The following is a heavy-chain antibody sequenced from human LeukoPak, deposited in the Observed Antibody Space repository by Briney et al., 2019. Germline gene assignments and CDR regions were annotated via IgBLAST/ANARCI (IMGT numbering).Heavy chain of an antibody. CDR3: ARDKSGYDWVDYFDY. V-gene: IGHV3-21*01. D-gene: IGHD5-12*01. CDR1: GFTFSSYS. Sequence: PGGSLRLSCAASGFTFSSYSMNWVRQAPGKGLEWVSSISSSSSYIYYADSVKGRFTISRDNAKNSLYLQMNSLRAEDTAVYYCARDKSGYDWVDYFDYWGQGTLVTVSS. CDR2: ISSSSSYI. J-gene: IGHJ4*02.